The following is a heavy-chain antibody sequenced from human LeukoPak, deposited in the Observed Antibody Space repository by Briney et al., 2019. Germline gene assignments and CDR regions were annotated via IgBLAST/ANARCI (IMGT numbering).Heavy chain of an antibody. CDR2: IKSKTDGGTT. D-gene: IGHD3-16*01. CDR3: TTVANGGDFDY. V-gene: IGHV3-15*01. J-gene: IGHJ4*02. Sequence: GGSLRLSCAASGFTFSSYGMHWVRQAPGKGLEWVGRIKSKTDGGTTDYAAPVKGRFRISRDDSKNTLYLQINSLETEDTAVYYCTTVANGGDFDYWGQGTLVTVSS. CDR1: GFTFSSYG.